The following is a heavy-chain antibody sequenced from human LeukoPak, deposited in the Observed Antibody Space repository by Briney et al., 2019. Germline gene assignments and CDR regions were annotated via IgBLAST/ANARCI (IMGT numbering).Heavy chain of an antibody. J-gene: IGHJ4*02. V-gene: IGHV4-39*07. CDR1: GGSISSSTHY. CDR2: INHSGST. D-gene: IGHD3-16*01. CDR3: ARLGRNDY. Sequence: PSETLSLTCTVSGGSISSSTHYWGWIRQPPGKGLEWIGEINHSGSTNYNPSLKSRVTISVDTSKNQFSLKLSSVTAADTAVYYCARLGRNDYWGQGTLVTVSS.